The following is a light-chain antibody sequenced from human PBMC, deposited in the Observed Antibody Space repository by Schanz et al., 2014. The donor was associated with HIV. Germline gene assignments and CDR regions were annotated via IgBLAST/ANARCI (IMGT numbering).Light chain of an antibody. J-gene: IGLJ2*01. V-gene: IGLV2-14*03. CDR3: SSYTSSSAL. Sequence: QSVLTQPASVSGSPGQSISISCTGTSGDVGSYNYVSWYQQHPGKAPKLMIYDVSNRPSGVSSRFSGSKSGNTASLTISGLQAEDEADYYCSSYTSSSALFGGGTKVTVL. CDR1: SGDVGSYNY. CDR2: DVS.